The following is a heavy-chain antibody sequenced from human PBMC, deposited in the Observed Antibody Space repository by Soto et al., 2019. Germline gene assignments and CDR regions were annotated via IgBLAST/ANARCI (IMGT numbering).Heavy chain of an antibody. CDR1: GFTFSSYG. CDR3: AKEGHIVVVTAIAFDY. J-gene: IGHJ4*02. CDR2: ISYDGSNK. Sequence: QVQLVESGGGVVQPGRSLRLSCAASGFTFSSYGMHWVRQAPGKGLEWVAVISYDGSNKYYADSVKGRFTISRDNSNITLYLQMNSLRAEDTAVYYCAKEGHIVVVTAIAFDYWGQGTLVTVSS. D-gene: IGHD2-21*02. V-gene: IGHV3-30*18.